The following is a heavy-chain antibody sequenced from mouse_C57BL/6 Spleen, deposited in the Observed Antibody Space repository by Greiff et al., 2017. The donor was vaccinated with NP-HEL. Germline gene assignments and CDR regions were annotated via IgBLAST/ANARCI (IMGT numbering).Heavy chain of an antibody. J-gene: IGHJ1*03. V-gene: IGHV1-15*01. Sequence: QVQLQQSGAELVRPGASVTLSCKASGYTFTDYEMHWVKQTPVHGLEWIGAIDPETGGTAYNQKFKGKAILTADKSSSTAYMELRSLTSEDSAVYYCTRRGYYGYDRYFDVWGTGTTVTVSS. CDR1: GYTFTDYE. CDR2: IDPETGGT. D-gene: IGHD2-2*01. CDR3: TRRGYYGYDRYFDV.